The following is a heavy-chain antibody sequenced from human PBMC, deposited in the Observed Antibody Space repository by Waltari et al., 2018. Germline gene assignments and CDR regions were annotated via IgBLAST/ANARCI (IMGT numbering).Heavy chain of an antibody. CDR3: AIGYSGGWYGV. D-gene: IGHD6-19*01. J-gene: IGHJ4*02. CDR2: INHSSGST. V-gene: IGHV4-34*02. CDR1: GGSFSGYY. Sequence: QVQLQQWGAGLLKPSETLSLTCAVYGGSFSGYYWTWIRQPPDKGLEWVGEINHSSGSTNYNPSLKSRLTILIDTSKNQFSLKLGSVIAADTAVYYCAIGYSGGWYGVWGQGTLVTVSS.